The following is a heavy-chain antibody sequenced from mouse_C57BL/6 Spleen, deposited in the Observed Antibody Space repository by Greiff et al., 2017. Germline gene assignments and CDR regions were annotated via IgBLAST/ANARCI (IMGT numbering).Heavy chain of an antibody. CDR2: ISSGSSTI. V-gene: IGHV5-17*01. D-gene: IGHD1-1*01. Sequence: EVKVVESGGGLVKPGGSLKLSCAASGFTFSDYGMHWVRQAPEKGLEWVAYISSGSSTIYYADTVKGRFTISRDNAKNTLFLQMTSLRSEDTAMYYCARQHVYYGSSQYYAMDYWGQGTSVTVSS. J-gene: IGHJ4*01. CDR1: GFTFSDYG. CDR3: ARQHVYYGSSQYYAMDY.